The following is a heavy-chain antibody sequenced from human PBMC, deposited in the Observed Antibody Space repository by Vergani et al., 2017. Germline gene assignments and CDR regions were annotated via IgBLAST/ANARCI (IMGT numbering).Heavy chain of an antibody. CDR1: GGSISSYY. V-gene: IGHV4-4*07. J-gene: IGHJ5*02. D-gene: IGHD2-2*01. Sequence: QVQLQESGPGLVKPSETLSLTCTVSGGSISSYYWSWIRQPPGKGLEWIGRIYTSGSTNYNPSLKSRVTMSVDTSKNQFSLKLSSVTAADTAVYYCARFAKYQLLKSFDPWGQGTLVTVSS. CDR3: ARFAKYQLLKSFDP. CDR2: IYTSGST.